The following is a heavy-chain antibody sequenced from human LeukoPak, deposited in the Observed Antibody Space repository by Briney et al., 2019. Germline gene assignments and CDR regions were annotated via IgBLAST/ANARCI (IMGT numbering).Heavy chain of an antibody. D-gene: IGHD7-27*01. CDR2: ISYDGSNK. Sequence: PGRSLRLSCAASGFTFSSYAMHWVRQAPGKGLEWVAVISYDGSNKYYADSVKGRFTISRDNSKNTLYLQMNSLRAEDTAVYYCARGAWGNFDYWGQGTLVTVSS. V-gene: IGHV3-30-3*01. J-gene: IGHJ4*02. CDR3: ARGAWGNFDY. CDR1: GFTFSSYA.